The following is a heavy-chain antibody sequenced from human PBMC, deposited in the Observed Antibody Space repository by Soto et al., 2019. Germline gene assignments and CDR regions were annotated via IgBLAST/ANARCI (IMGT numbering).Heavy chain of an antibody. CDR2: ISGSGGST. V-gene: IGHV3-23*01. CDR3: AKDRRRWDTAMGRSEDNEY. D-gene: IGHD5-18*01. J-gene: IGHJ4*02. CDR1: GFTFSSYA. Sequence: GGSLRLSCAASGFTFSSYAMSWVRQAPGKGLEWVSAISGSGGSTYYADSVKGRFTISRDNSKNTLYLQMNSLRAEDTAVYYCAKDRRRWDTAMGRSEDNEYWGQGTLVTVSS.